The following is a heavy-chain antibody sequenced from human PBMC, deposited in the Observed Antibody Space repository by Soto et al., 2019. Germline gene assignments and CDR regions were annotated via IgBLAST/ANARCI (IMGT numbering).Heavy chain of an antibody. D-gene: IGHD6-13*01. J-gene: IGHJ6*03. CDR3: ARTKGSSWYNYYYMDD. CDR2: IIPNRGNT. CDR1: GGTFSIYT. Sequence: ASVKVSCKASGGTFSIYTISWVRQAPGQGLEWMGWIIPNRGNTDYAQKFQGRVTMTRNTSTSTAYMELSSLRSEDTAVYYCARTKGSSWYNYYYMDDWGKGTTVTVSS. V-gene: IGHV1-8*02.